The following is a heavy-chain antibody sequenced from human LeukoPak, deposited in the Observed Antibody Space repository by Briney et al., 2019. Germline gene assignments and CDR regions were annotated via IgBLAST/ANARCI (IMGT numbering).Heavy chain of an antibody. D-gene: IGHD2-2*01. J-gene: IGHJ4*02. CDR1: GYTFTSYD. Sequence: ASVTVSCKASGYTFTSYDINWVRQATGQGLEWMGWMNPNSGNTGYAQKFQGRVTMTRNTSISTAYMELSSLRSEDTAVYYCARGPVYCSSTSCSYYFDYWGQGTLVTVSS. CDR2: MNPNSGNT. CDR3: ARGPVYCSSTSCSYYFDY. V-gene: IGHV1-8*01.